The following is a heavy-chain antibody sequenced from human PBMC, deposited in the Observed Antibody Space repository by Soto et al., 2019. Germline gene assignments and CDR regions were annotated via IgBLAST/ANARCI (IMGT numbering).Heavy chain of an antibody. J-gene: IGHJ3*01. CDR3: AHWGATVVPGGRGPTFDV. CDR1: GFSVSSNGVG. V-gene: IGHV2-5*02. Sequence: QITLKETGPTLVRPTQTLTLTCSFSGFSVSSNGVGVGWIRQPPGKALEWLALIYWDDDKRYSPSLKSRLTITKDTAKNHVVLILTSIDPVDTATYYGAHWGATVVPGGRGPTFDVWGQGTPVIVSS. CDR2: IYWDDDK. D-gene: IGHD3-10*01.